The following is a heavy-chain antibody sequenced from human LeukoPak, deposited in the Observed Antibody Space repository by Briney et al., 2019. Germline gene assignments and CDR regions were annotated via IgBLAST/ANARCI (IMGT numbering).Heavy chain of an antibody. D-gene: IGHD3-10*01. CDR3: AKGAIMVRGVIRYFDY. CDR1: GFTFSSYA. J-gene: IGHJ4*02. Sequence: HPGGSLRLSCAASGFTFSSYAMSWVRQAPGKGLEWVSAISGSGGSTYYADSVKGRFTISRDNSKNTLYLQMNSLRAEDTAVYYCAKGAIMVRGVIRYFDYWGQGTLVTVSS. V-gene: IGHV3-23*01. CDR2: ISGSGGST.